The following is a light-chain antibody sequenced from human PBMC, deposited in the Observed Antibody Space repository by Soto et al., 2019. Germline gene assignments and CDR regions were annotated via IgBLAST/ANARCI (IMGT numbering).Light chain of an antibody. J-gene: IGLJ1*01. CDR1: DSNIGFYNF. CDR3: CSYAGSYTYV. CDR2: DVN. Sequence: QSALTQPRSVSGSPGQSVTISCTGTDSNIGFYNFVSWYQQHPDKAPHLVIYDVNKRPSGVPARFSGSKSGNTASLTISGLQADDEADYYCCSYAGSYTYVFGIGTKLTVL. V-gene: IGLV2-11*01.